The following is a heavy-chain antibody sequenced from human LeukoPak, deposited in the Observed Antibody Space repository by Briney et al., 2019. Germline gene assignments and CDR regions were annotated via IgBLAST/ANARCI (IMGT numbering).Heavy chain of an antibody. CDR3: ATDEGVYGGYEPDAFDI. D-gene: IGHD4-17*01. CDR1: GFTFSSYA. V-gene: IGHV3-30-3*01. J-gene: IGHJ3*02. Sequence: GGSLRLSCAASGFTFSSYAMHWVRQAPGKGLEWVAVISYDGSNKYYADSVKGRFTISRDNSKNTLYLQMNSLRAEDTAVYYCATDEGVYGGYEPDAFDIWGQGTMVTVSS. CDR2: ISYDGSNK.